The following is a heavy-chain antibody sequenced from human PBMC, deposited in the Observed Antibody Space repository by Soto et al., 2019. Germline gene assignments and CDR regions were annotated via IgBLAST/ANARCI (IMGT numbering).Heavy chain of an antibody. Sequence: QVQLVQSGAEVKKPGASVKVSCKASGYTFTSYGISWVRQAPGQGLEWMGWISAYNGNTNYAQKLQGRVTMTTDTPTSTAYIELRSLRSDDTAVYYCARDEALLWFGELGYWGQGTLVTVSS. J-gene: IGHJ4*02. CDR2: ISAYNGNT. CDR1: GYTFTSYG. D-gene: IGHD3-10*01. V-gene: IGHV1-18*01. CDR3: ARDEALLWFGELGY.